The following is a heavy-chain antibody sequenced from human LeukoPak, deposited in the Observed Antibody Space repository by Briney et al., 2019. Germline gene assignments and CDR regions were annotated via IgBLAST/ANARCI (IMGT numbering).Heavy chain of an antibody. V-gene: IGHV3-30*02. CDR2: IRHDGSNK. Sequence: PGGSLRLSCAASGFTFSSYGMHWVRQAPGKGLEWVAFIRHDGSNKYYADSVKGRFTISRDNSKNTLYLQMNSLRAEDTAVYYCAKARRERWYGDAFDIWGQGTMVTVSS. CDR3: AKARRERWYGDAFDI. D-gene: IGHD6-13*01. CDR1: GFTFSSYG. J-gene: IGHJ3*02.